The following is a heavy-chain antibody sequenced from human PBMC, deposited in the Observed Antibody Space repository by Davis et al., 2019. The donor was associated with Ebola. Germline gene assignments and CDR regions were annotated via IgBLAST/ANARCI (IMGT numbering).Heavy chain of an antibody. CDR3: ASGHCSSTSCYHYYYGMDV. CDR1: GYPFTGYY. J-gene: IGHJ6*02. V-gene: IGHV1-18*04. D-gene: IGHD2-2*01. CDR2: ISAYNGNT. Sequence: ASVKVSCKASGYPFTGYYLHWVRQAPGQGLEWMGWISAYNGNTNYAQKFQGRVTMTTDTSTSIVYMELRSLRSDDTAVYYCASGHCSSTSCYHYYYGMDVWGQGTTVTVSS.